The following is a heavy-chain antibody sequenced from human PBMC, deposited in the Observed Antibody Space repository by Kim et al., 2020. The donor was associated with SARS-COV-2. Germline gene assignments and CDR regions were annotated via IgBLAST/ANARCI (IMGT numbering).Heavy chain of an antibody. D-gene: IGHD3-10*01. J-gene: IGHJ4*02. Sequence: RKFQGRVTITADESTSTAYMELSSLRSEDTAVYYCAREWLKGYGSGSYGVWGQGTLVTVSS. V-gene: IGHV1-69*01. CDR3: AREWLKGYGSGSYGV.